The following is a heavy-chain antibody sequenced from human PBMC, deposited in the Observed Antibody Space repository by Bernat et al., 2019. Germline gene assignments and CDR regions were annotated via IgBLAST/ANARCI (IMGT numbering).Heavy chain of an antibody. J-gene: IGHJ4*02. CDR3: ARAGRGRANWDPPQE. V-gene: IGHV4-31*01. CDR1: GGSISCGGYY. Sequence: QVQLQESGPGLVKPSQTLSLTCTVSGGSISCGGYYWSWIRQHPGTGLEWIGYIYSSGSTYYNPSLKSLVTIAVDTSKNQFSLKLSAVTAADTAVDYCARAGRGRANWDPPQEWGQGTLVTVAS. CDR2: IYSSGST. D-gene: IGHD1-1*01.